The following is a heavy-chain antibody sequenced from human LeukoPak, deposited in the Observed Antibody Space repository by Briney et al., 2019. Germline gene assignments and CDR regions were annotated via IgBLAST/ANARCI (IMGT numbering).Heavy chain of an antibody. CDR2: ISYDGSNK. CDR3: AKDPNDY. V-gene: IGHV3-30*18. Sequence: GGSLRLSCAASGFTFSSYGMHWVRQAPGKGLEWVAVISYDGSNKYYADSVKGRFTISRDNSKNTLYLQMNSLRAEDTAVYYCAKDPNDYWGQGTLVTVSS. CDR1: GFTFSSYG. J-gene: IGHJ4*02.